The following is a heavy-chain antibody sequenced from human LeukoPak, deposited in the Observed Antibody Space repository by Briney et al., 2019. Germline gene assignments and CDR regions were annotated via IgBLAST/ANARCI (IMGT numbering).Heavy chain of an antibody. D-gene: IGHD3-10*01. Sequence: SETLSLTCAVSGGSLSSGNWWSWVRQPPGKGLEWIGEIYHSGSTNYNPSLKSRVTISVDKPKNQFSLKLSSVTAADTAVYYCARQEVRGILLFYYGMDVWGQGTTVTVSS. J-gene: IGHJ6*02. CDR1: GGSLSSGNW. V-gene: IGHV4-4*02. CDR3: ARQEVRGILLFYYGMDV. CDR2: IYHSGST.